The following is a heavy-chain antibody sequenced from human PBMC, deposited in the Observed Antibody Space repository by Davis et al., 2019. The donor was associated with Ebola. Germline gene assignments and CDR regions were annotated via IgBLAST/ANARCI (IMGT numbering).Heavy chain of an antibody. V-gene: IGHV4-34*01. CDR2: INHSGST. J-gene: IGHJ4*02. D-gene: IGHD2-15*01. CDR3: ARLLMVAGKFDY. CDR1: GGSSSGYY. Sequence: MPGGSLRLSCAVYGGSSSGYYWSWIRQPPGKGLEWIGEINHSGSTNYNPSLKSRVTISVDTSKNQFSLKLSSVTAADTAVYYCARLLMVAGKFDYWGQGTLVTVSS.